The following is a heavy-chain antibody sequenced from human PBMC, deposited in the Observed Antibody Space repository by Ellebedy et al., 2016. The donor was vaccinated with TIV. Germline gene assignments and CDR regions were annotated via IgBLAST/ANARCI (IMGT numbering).Heavy chain of an antibody. CDR2: IYSGGGT. Sequence: PGGSLRLSCAASGFTVSSNYMSWVRQAPGKGLEWVSIIYSGGGTYYADSVKGRFTIFRDNSKNTLYLQMDSLRAEDTAVYYCARASYHYDSSGYYTFDYWGQGTLVTVSS. CDR3: ARASYHYDSSGYYTFDY. D-gene: IGHD3-22*01. J-gene: IGHJ4*02. V-gene: IGHV3-53*01. CDR1: GFTVSSNY.